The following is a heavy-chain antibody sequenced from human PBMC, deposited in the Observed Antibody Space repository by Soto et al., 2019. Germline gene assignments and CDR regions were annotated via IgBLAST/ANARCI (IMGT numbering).Heavy chain of an antibody. CDR2: VSHHGTS. Sequence: PSETLSLTCVVYDGSLTEYHWSWVRQTPGKGLEWIGEVSHHGTSHYNPSLKSRVTISVDTSKNQFSLKLSSVTAADTAVYYCARATATGDIDYWGQGTLVTVPQ. J-gene: IGHJ4*02. V-gene: IGHV4-34*01. D-gene: IGHD4-17*01. CDR1: DGSLTEYH. CDR3: ARATATGDIDY.